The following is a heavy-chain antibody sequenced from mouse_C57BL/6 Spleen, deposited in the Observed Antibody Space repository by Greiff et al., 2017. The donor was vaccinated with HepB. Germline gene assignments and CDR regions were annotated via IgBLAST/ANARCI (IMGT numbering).Heavy chain of an antibody. V-gene: IGHV5-17*01. D-gene: IGHD2-1*01. CDR3: ARDYGNGGAWFAY. J-gene: IGHJ3*01. CDR2: ISSGSSTI. Sequence: EVKLVESGGGLVKPGGSLKLSCAASGFTFSDYGMHWVRQAPEKGLEWVAYISSGSSTIYYADTVKGRFTISRDNAKNTLFLQMTSLRSEDTAMYYCARDYGNGGAWFAYWGQGTLVTVSA. CDR1: GFTFSDYG.